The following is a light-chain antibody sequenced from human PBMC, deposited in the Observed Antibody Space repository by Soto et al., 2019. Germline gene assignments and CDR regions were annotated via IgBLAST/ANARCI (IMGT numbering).Light chain of an antibody. CDR1: SSNIGKNY. CDR3: GTWDSSLSVFV. J-gene: IGLJ1*01. Sequence: AQGQKDPFIKTGSSSNIGKNYVSWYQQVPGTAPKLLIYEDNKRRSGIPDRFSGSKSGTSATLGITGLQTGDEADYYCGTWDSSLSVFVFGTGTKVTVL. CDR2: EDN. V-gene: IGLV1-51*02.